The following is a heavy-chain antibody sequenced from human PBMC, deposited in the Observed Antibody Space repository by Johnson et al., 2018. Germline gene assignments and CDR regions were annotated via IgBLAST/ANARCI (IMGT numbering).Heavy chain of an antibody. Sequence: VQLVQSGGVVVQPGGSLRLSCAASGFTFSSYWMSWVRQAPGKGLEWVAHIQQDGSEKYYADSVKGRFTISRDNSKNTLYRQINSLRAEDTAVYYCAKDTSYYYYYMDVWGKGTTVTVSS. J-gene: IGHJ6*03. CDR2: IQQDGSEK. D-gene: IGHD3-16*01. CDR1: GFTFSSYW. V-gene: IGHV3-7*01. CDR3: AKDTSYYYYYMDV.